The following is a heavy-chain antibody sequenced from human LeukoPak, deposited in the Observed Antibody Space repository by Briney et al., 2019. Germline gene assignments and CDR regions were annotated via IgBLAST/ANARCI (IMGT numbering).Heavy chain of an antibody. J-gene: IGHJ3*01. CDR1: GFTFSSYS. CDR2: ISGSGTI. Sequence: GGSLRLSCVASGFTFSSYSMNWVRQAPGKGLEWISYISGSGTIYYADSVKGRFTISRDNAQRLVYLQMNSLRAEDTAVYYCTNFKPPAPDALDVWGQGTLITVSS. D-gene: IGHD2/OR15-2a*01. V-gene: IGHV3-48*01. CDR3: TNFKPPAPDALDV.